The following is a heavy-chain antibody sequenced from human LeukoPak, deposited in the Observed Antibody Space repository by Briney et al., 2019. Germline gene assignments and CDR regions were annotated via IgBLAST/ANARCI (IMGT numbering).Heavy chain of an antibody. CDR3: ARVRRSSGYSNYGMDV. CDR2: INHSGST. J-gene: IGHJ6*02. CDR1: GGSFSGYY. Sequence: SETLSLTCAVYGGSFSGYYWSWIRQPPGKGLEWIGEINHSGSTNYIPSLKSRVTISVDTSKNQFSLKLSSVTAADTAVYYCARVRRSSGYSNYGMDVWGQGTTVTVSS. V-gene: IGHV4-34*01. D-gene: IGHD3-22*01.